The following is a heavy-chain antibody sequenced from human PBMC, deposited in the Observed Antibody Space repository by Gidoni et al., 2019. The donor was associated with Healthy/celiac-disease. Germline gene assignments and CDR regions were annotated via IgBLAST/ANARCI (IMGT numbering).Heavy chain of an antibody. CDR2: ISTYNGNT. J-gene: IGHJ4*02. CDR3: AIDVFVGGSYRDFDY. V-gene: IGHV1-18*01. D-gene: IGHD1-26*01. CDR1: GYTFTSYG. Sequence: VQLVQSGAEVKKPGASVKVSCKASGYTFTSYGISWVRQAPGQGLEWMGWISTYNGNTNYAQKLQGRVTMTTDTSTSTAYMELRSLRSDDTAVYYCAIDVFVGGSYRDFDYWGQGTLVTVSS.